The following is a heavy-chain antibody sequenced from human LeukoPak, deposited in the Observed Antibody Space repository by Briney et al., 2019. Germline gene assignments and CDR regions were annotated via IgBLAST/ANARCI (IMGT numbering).Heavy chain of an antibody. CDR3: ARDTNGKYQLPSGREFDI. CDR2: FCAYNGNT. Sequence: VTLSCKASGSTFTVYRIHWRRQPPAPGLGWVGWFCAYNGNTLNAQKVQGRVTMPTDTSTSTAYMELRSLRSDETAVYYCARDTNGKYQLPSGREFDIWGQGTMVTVSS. J-gene: IGHJ3*02. V-gene: IGHV1-18*01. D-gene: IGHD2-2*01. CDR1: GSTFTVYR.